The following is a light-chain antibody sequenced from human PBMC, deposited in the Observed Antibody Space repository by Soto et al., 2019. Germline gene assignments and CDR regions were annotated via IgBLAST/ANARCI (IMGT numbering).Light chain of an antibody. V-gene: IGKV3-20*01. J-gene: IGKJ5*01. Sequence: EIVLTQSPGTLSLSPGERATLSCRASHSVSSSYLAWYQQKPDQAPRLLIYGASSRATGIPDRFSGSGSGTGVTLTISRLEPEDFAVYYCQQFVTSPPSTFGQGTRLEIK. CDR1: HSVSSSY. CDR2: GAS. CDR3: QQFVTSPPST.